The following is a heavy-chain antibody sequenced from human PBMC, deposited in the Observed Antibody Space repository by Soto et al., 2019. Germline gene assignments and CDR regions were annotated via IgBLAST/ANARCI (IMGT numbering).Heavy chain of an antibody. CDR1: GSSIKNYY. J-gene: IGHJ3*01. D-gene: IGHD1-20*01. Sequence: PSETLSLTCTVSGSSIKNYYWTWIRQPPGKGLECIGYIYDRGYTSYNPTLKSRVTMSIDTSKNQFSLNLNSVTAADTAVYYCARENITIDAFDFWGQGKMVTVS. CDR3: ARENITIDAFDF. CDR2: IYDRGYT. V-gene: IGHV4-59*01.